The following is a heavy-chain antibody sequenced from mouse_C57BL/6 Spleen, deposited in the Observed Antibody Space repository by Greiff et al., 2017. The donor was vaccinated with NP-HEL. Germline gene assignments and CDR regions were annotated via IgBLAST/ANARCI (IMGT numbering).Heavy chain of an antibody. Sequence: EVKLQESGEGLVKPGGSLKLSCAASGFTFSSYAMSWVRQTPEKRLEWVAYISSGGDYIYYADTVKGRFTISRDNARNTLYLQMSSLKSEDTAMYYCTRDYYKAFAYWGQGTLVTVSA. CDR3: TRDYYKAFAY. CDR1: GFTFSSYA. CDR2: ISSGGDYI. J-gene: IGHJ3*01. D-gene: IGHD1-1*02. V-gene: IGHV5-9-1*02.